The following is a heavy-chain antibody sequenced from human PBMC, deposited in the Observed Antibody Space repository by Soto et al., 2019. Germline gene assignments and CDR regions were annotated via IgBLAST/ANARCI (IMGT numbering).Heavy chain of an antibody. J-gene: IGHJ4*02. CDR3: VXVXAXXGYPDN. D-gene: IGHD5-12*01. Sequence: QVQLVQSGAEVRQPAXXXXXXXXXXGXXFSXXXXXWVXXAPGQGLEWMGGIVPIVDTSTYAQKFQGRVTITADESTSTVYMELSSLRSDDTAVXYCVXVXAXXGYPDNWGQGTLVTVSS. CDR1: GXXFSXXX. CDR2: IVPIVDTS. V-gene: IGHV1-69*12.